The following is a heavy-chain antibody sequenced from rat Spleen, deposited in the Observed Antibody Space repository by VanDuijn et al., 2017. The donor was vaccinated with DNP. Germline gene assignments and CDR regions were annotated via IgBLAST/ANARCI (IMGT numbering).Heavy chain of an antibody. CDR3: TRDLSY. J-gene: IGHJ2*01. CDR1: GFTFSSFP. Sequence: EVQLVESGGGLVQPGRSMKLSCAASGFTFSSFPMAWVRQAPTKGLEWVATISTSGGSTYYRDSVKGRFTISRDNAKSTLYLQMNSLRSEDTATYYCTRDLSYWGQGVMVTVSS. V-gene: IGHV5-46*01. CDR2: ISTSGGST.